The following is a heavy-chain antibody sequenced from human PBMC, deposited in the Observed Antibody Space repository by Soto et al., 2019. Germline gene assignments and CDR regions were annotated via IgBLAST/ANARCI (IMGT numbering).Heavy chain of an antibody. J-gene: IGHJ3*01. Sequence: HPGGSLRLSCAASGFTFSSYAMSWVRQAPGKGLEWVSTISGSGGRTYYADSVKGRFTISRDNSKNTLYLQIHSLRAEDTAVHYCAKGVGGAFDVWGQGTMVTVSS. CDR3: AKGVGGAFDV. V-gene: IGHV3-23*01. CDR2: ISGSGGRT. CDR1: GFTFSSYA.